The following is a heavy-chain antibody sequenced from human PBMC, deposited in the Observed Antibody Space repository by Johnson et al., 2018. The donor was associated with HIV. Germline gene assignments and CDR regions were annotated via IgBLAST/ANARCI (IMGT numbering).Heavy chain of an antibody. Sequence: VHLVESGGGVVQPGGSLRLSCTASGFTFDDFGMSWVRQAPGKGLEWVSGINWNGGNTDYADSVKGRFTTSRDNAKNSLYLQMNSLRAEDTALYYCASGQNAFDIWGQGTMVTVSS. V-gene: IGHV3-20*04. CDR2: INWNGGNT. J-gene: IGHJ3*02. CDR1: GFTFDDFG. CDR3: ASGQNAFDI.